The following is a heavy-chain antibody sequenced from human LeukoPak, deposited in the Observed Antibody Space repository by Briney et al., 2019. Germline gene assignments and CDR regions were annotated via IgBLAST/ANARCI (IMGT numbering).Heavy chain of an antibody. CDR2: IYYSGST. D-gene: IGHD3-22*01. J-gene: IGHJ4*02. Sequence: SETLSLTCTVSGGSISSYYWSWIRQPPGKGLEWIGYIYYSGSTNYNPSLKSRVTISVDTSKNQFSLKLSSVTAADTAVYYCARTGDTSGYYFPLDYWGQGTLVTVSS. CDR1: GGSISSYY. V-gene: IGHV4-59*08. CDR3: ARTGDTSGYYFPLDY.